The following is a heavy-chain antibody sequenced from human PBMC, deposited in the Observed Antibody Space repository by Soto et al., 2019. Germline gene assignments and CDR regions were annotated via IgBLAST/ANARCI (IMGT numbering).Heavy chain of an antibody. D-gene: IGHD6-13*01. CDR3: ARDAGIAAAGSAAFDY. Sequence: PGGSLRLSCAASGFTFSSYSMNWVRQAPGKGLEWVSSISSSSSYIYYADSVKGRFTISRDNAKNSLYLQMNSLRAEDTAVYYCARDAGIAAAGSAAFDYWGQGTLVTVSS. CDR1: GFTFSSYS. CDR2: ISSSSSYI. J-gene: IGHJ4*02. V-gene: IGHV3-21*01.